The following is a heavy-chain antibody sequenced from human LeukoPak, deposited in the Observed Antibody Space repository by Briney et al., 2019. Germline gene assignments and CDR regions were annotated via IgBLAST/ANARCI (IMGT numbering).Heavy chain of an antibody. Sequence: PGGSLRLSCAASGFTFSSYGMHWVRQAPGKGLEWVAFIRYDGSNKYYADSVKGRFTISRDNSKNTLYLQMNSLRAEDTAVYYCAKESGAYPVIAAAEGFDYWGQGTLVTVSS. J-gene: IGHJ4*02. CDR2: IRYDGSNK. D-gene: IGHD6-13*01. CDR3: AKESGAYPVIAAAEGFDY. V-gene: IGHV3-30*02. CDR1: GFTFSSYG.